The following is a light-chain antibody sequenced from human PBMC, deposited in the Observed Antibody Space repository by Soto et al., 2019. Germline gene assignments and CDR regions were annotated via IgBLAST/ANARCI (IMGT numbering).Light chain of an antibody. J-gene: IGKJ3*01. V-gene: IGKV3-15*01. Sequence: EIVVTQSPGILSVSPGDRATLSCRASQSVGRNLAWYQQKPGQAPTLLIYAASTRATGLPARFSGSGSGTDSTRTISSLQSEDFAVYYCQEYSKWPLLTFGPGTRVDIK. CDR3: QEYSKWPLLT. CDR2: AAS. CDR1: QSVGRN.